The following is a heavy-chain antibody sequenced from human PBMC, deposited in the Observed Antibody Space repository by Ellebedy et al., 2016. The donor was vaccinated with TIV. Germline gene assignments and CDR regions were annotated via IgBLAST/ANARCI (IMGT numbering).Heavy chain of an antibody. V-gene: IGHV3-48*04. J-gene: IGHJ3*01. Sequence: GGSLRLSCAASGFTFNPYSMNWVRQAPGKGLEWVSYISGSMYTTYYADSVKGRFTVSRDNAKNSVFLQMNSLRAEDTAVYYCARDMAWGNERFIDAFDVWGQGTMVTVSS. CDR2: ISGSMYTT. CDR3: ARDMAWGNERFIDAFDV. CDR1: GFTFNPYS. D-gene: IGHD7-27*01.